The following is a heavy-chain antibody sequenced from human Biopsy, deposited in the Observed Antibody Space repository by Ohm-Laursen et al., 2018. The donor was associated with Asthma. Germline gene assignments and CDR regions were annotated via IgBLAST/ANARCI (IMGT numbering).Heavy chain of an antibody. J-gene: IGHJ6*02. CDR2: ISVYNGNT. D-gene: IGHD3-10*01. Sequence: VKVSCNTSGYTFNSAGITWVRQAPGQGLEWMGWISVYNGNTKVAQKLQDGVTMITDTSTSTAYMELRSLRSDDTAVYFCARAVDYSHYYGIDVWGQGTTVTVS. V-gene: IGHV1-18*01. CDR1: GYTFNSAG. CDR3: ARAVDYSHYYGIDV.